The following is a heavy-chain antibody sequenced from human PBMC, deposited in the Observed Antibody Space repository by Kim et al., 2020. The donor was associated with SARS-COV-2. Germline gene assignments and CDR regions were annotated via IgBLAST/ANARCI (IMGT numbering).Heavy chain of an antibody. CDR2: IDWDDDK. J-gene: IGHJ6*02. D-gene: IGHD3-9*01. CDR1: GFSLSTSGMC. Sequence: SGPTLVNPTQTLTLTCTFSGFSLSTSGMCVSWIRQPPGKALEWLALIDWDDDKYYSTSLKTRLTISKDTSKNQVVLTMTNMDPVDTATYYCARMVYDILTGGYYYGMDVWGQGTTVTVSS. CDR3: ARMVYDILTGGYYYGMDV. V-gene: IGHV2-70*01.